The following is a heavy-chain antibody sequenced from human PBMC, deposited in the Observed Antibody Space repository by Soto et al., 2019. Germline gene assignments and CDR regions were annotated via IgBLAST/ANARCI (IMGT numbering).Heavy chain of an antibody. CDR3: ARGAQYYYDSSGYYYVNWFDP. J-gene: IGHJ5*02. Sequence: SETLSLTCTVSGGSISSGGYYWSWIRQHPGKGLECIGYIYYSGSTYYNPPLKSRVTISVDTSKNQFSLKLSSVTAADTAVYYCARGAQYYYDSSGYYYVNWFDPWGQGSLVTVS. CDR2: IYYSGST. CDR1: GGSISSGGYY. D-gene: IGHD3-22*01. V-gene: IGHV4-31*03.